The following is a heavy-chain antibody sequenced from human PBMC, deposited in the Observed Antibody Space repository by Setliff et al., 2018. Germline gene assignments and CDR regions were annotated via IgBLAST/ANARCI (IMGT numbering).Heavy chain of an antibody. J-gene: IGHJ5*02. CDR1: GYSFTNYW. CDR2: IDPGDSDI. Sequence: PGESLKISCEGSGYSFTNYWIAWVRQMPGKGLEWMGIIDPGDSDIRYSPSFQGQVTFSVDKSINTAYLQWSSLKASDPAMYYCARHGAILETCHSNSCSRGSWFDPWGRGTLVTVSS. CDR3: ARHGAILETCHSNSCSRGSWFDP. V-gene: IGHV5-51*01. D-gene: IGHD3-10*01.